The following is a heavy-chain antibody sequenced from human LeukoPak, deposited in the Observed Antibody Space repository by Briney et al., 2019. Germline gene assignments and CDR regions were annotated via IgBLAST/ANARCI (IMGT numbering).Heavy chain of an antibody. CDR2: IRYDGSNK. V-gene: IGHV3-30*02. J-gene: IGHJ4*02. D-gene: IGHD3-10*01. CDR3: AKVGTQTLFDY. Sequence: GGSLRLSCAASGSTFSSYGMHWVRQAPGKGLEWVAFIRYDGSNKYYADSVKGRFTISRDNSKNTLYLQMNSLRAEDTAVYYCAKVGTQTLFDYWGQGTLVTVSS. CDR1: GSTFSSYG.